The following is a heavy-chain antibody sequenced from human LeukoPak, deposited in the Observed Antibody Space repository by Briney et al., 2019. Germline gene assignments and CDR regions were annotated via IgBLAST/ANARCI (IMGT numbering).Heavy chain of an antibody. J-gene: IGHJ5*02. Sequence: ASVKVSCKASGFTFTGYSLHWVRQAPGQGLEWMGWINPNSGGTNYAQKFQGRVTMTRDTSINTAYLELSSLRSDDTAVYYCAREYYYGSGSYYLWFDPPGPGNPGHRLL. CDR3: AREYYYGSGSYYLWFDP. V-gene: IGHV1-2*02. D-gene: IGHD3-10*01. CDR2: INPNSGGT. CDR1: GFTFTGYS.